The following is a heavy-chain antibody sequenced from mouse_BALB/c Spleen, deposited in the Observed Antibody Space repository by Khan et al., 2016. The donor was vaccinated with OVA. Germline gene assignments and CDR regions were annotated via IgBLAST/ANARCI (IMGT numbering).Heavy chain of an antibody. V-gene: IGHV1-69*02. CDR2: IDPSDSYT. J-gene: IGHJ2*01. CDR1: GYTFTSYW. CDR3: ARSSYDSYFDY. Sequence: QVQLQQPGAELVKPGASVKLSCKASGYTFTSYWMHWVKQRPGQGLEWIGEIDPSDSYTNYNQKFKGKATLTVDKSSSTAYMQLSSLTSEDSAVSYCARSSYDSYFDYWGQGTTLTVSS. D-gene: IGHD2-12*01.